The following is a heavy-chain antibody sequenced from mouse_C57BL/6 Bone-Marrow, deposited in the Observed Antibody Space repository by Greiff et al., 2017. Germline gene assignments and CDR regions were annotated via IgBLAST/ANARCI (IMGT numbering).Heavy chain of an antibody. CDR3: VRHPAY. CDR2: ISSKSNNYAT. V-gene: IGHV10-1*01. J-gene: IGHJ3*01. Sequence: VQLKESGGGLVQPKGSLKLSCAASGFSFNTYAMNWVRQAPGKGLEWVACISSKSNNYATYYADSVKDRFTISRDYSESMLYLQMNNLKTEDTARYYCVRHPAYWGPGTLGTVSA. CDR1: GFSFNTYA.